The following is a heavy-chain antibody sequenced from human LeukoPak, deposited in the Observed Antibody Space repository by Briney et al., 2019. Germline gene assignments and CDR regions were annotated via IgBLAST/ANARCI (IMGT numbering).Heavy chain of an antibody. CDR2: TFYRSKWYN. J-gene: IGHJ4*02. Sequence: SQTLSLTCVISGDSVSSNRAAWNWIRQSPSRGLEWLGRTFYRSKWYNDYAVSVKSRISINPDTSKNQFSLQLDSVTPEDTAIYYCAGGSYDSSGYFSNDLEYWGQGTLVTVSS. CDR1: GDSVSSNRAA. D-gene: IGHD3-22*01. V-gene: IGHV6-1*01. CDR3: AGGSYDSSGYFSNDLEY.